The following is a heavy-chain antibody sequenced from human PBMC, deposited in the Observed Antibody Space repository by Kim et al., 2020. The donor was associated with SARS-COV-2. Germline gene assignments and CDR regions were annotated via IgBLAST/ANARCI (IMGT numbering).Heavy chain of an antibody. CDR3: AKVLGYYDSSGYYYYYYGMDV. CDR1: GFTFSSYA. Sequence: GGSLRLSCAASGFTFSSYAMSWVRQAPGKGLEWVSAISGSGGSTYYADSVKGRFTISRDNSKNTLYLQMNSLRAEDTAVYYCAKVLGYYDSSGYYYYYYGMDVWGQGTTVTVSS. D-gene: IGHD3-22*01. CDR2: ISGSGGST. V-gene: IGHV3-23*01. J-gene: IGHJ6*02.